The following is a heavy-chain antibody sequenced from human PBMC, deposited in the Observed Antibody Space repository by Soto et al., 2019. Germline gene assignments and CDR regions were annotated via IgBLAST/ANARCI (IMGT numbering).Heavy chain of an antibody. V-gene: IGHV4-34*01. CDR2: INHSGST. J-gene: IGHJ4*02. CDR1: GGSFSGYY. CDR3: ARGWGAVADY. D-gene: IGHD6-19*01. Sequence: QVQLQQWGAGLLKPSETLSLTCAVYGGSFSGYYWNWIRQPPGKGLGWIGEINHSGSTNYNPSLKSRVTRSVDTSKNHFSLKVASVTAADTAVYYCARGWGAVADYWGQGTLVTVSS.